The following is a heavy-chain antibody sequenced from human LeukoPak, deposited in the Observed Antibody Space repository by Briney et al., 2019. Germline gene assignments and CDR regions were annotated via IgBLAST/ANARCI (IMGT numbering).Heavy chain of an antibody. V-gene: IGHV3-30*18. CDR3: AKDASGSYVYYYYYYGMDV. D-gene: IGHD1-26*01. CDR1: GFTFSSYG. CDR2: ISYDGSNK. Sequence: PGRSLRLSCAASGFTFSSYGMHWVRQAPGKGLEWGAVISYDGSNKYYAGSVKGRFTISRDNSKNTLYLQMNSLRAEDTAVYYCAKDASGSYVYYYYYYGMDVWGQGTTVTVSS. J-gene: IGHJ6*02.